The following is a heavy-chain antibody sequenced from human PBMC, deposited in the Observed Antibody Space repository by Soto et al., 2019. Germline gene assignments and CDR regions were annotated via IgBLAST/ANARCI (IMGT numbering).Heavy chain of an antibody. Sequence: GGSLRLSCAASGFTFSSYAMHWVRQAPGKGLEWVAVISYDGSNKYYADSVKGRFTISRDNSKNTLYLQMNSLRAEDTAVYYCARDGSTDDRYCTNGVCHPLGPMDVWGQGTTVTVSS. J-gene: IGHJ6*02. CDR3: ARDGSTDDRYCTNGVCHPLGPMDV. D-gene: IGHD2-8*01. CDR1: GFTFSSYA. CDR2: ISYDGSNK. V-gene: IGHV3-30-3*01.